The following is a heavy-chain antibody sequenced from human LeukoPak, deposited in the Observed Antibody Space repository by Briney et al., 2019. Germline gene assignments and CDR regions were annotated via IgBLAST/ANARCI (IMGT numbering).Heavy chain of an antibody. CDR1: GYTFTSYY. Sequence: ASVKVSCKAPGYTFTSYYMHWVRQAPGQGLEWMGIINPSGGSTSYAQKFQGRVTMTRDTSTSTVYMELSSLRSEDTAVYYCATGFWSGYFGPYYYYYGMDVWGQGTTVTVSS. D-gene: IGHD3-3*01. J-gene: IGHJ6*02. CDR3: ATGFWSGYFGPYYYYYGMDV. V-gene: IGHV1-46*01. CDR2: INPSGGST.